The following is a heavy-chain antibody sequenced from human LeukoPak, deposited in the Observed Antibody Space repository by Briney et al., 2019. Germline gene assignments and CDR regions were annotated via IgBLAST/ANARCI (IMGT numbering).Heavy chain of an antibody. D-gene: IGHD3-16*02. J-gene: IGHJ4*02. CDR3: ARDTGNYVWGSYRLYYFDY. CDR1: GGSISSYY. CDR2: IYTSGST. V-gene: IGHV4-4*07. Sequence: SETLSLTCTVSGGSISSYYWSWIRQPAGKGLEWIGRIYTSGSTNYNPSLKSRVTMSVDTSKNQFYLKLSSVTAADTAVYYCARDTGNYVWGSYRLYYFDYWGQGTLVTVSS.